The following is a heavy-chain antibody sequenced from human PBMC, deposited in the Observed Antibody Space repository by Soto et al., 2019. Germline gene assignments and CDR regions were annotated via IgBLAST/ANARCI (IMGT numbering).Heavy chain of an antibody. CDR3: ARGRYGDY. V-gene: IGHV1-18*01. Sequence: QVHLVQSGAEVKKPGASVKVSCQASGYAFTTYGITWVRQAPGQGLEWMGWISAHNGNTNYAQKLQGRVTVTRHTSTSTAYMELRRLRSDDKAVYYCARGRYGDYWGEGALVTVSS. D-gene: IGHD1-1*01. CDR1: GYAFTTYG. CDR2: ISAHNGNT. J-gene: IGHJ4*02.